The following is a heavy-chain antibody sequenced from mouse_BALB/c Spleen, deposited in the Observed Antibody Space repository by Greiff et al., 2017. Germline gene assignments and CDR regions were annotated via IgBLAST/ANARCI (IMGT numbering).Heavy chain of an antibody. J-gene: IGHJ3*01. CDR2: ISSGSSTI. Sequence: EVQGVESGGGLVQPGGSRKLSCAASGFTFSSFGMHWVRQAPEKGLEWVAYISSGSSTIYYADTVKGRFTISRDNPKNTPFLQMTSLRSEDTAMYYCARSRRYASFAYWGQGTLVTVSA. CDR3: ARSRRYASFAY. D-gene: IGHD2-14*01. CDR1: GFTFSSFG. V-gene: IGHV5-17*02.